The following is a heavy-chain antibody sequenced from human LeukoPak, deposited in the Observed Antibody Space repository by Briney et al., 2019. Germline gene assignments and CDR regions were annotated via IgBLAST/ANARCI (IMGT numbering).Heavy chain of an antibody. Sequence: GSLRLSCAASGFTFSSFDMHWVRQPAGQGLEWVSTIGTASDTYYPGSVEGRFTLSRDNAKNSLYLQMNSLTAGDTAVYYCARGPPRGKYYYMDVWGKGTTVTVSS. J-gene: IGHJ6*03. D-gene: IGHD1-1*01. CDR1: GFTFSSFD. CDR3: ARGPPRGKYYYMDV. V-gene: IGHV3-13*01. CDR2: IGTASDT.